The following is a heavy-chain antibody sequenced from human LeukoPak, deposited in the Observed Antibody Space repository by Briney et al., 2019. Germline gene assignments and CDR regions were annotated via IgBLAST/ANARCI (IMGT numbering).Heavy chain of an antibody. CDR3: ARGEGPTYYYYYMDV. J-gene: IGHJ6*03. V-gene: IGHV4-59*01. CDR2: IYYSGST. Sequence: SETLSLTCTVSGGSISSYYWSWIRQPPGKGLEWIGYIYYSGSTNYNPSLKSRVTISVDTSKNQFSLKLSSVTAADTAVYYCARGEGPTYYYYYMDVWGKGTTVTVSS. CDR1: GGSISSYY.